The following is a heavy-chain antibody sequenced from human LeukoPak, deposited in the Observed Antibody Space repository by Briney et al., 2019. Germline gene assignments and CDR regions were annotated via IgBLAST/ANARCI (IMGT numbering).Heavy chain of an antibody. J-gene: IGHJ5*02. CDR2: INTNTGNP. Sequence: ASVKVSCKASGYTFTSYAMNWVRQAPGQGLEWMGWINTNTGNPTYAQGFTGRFVFSLDTSVSTAYLQISSLKAEDTAVYYCARVGRDIVVVPAAHNWFDRWGEGTLVTVSS. V-gene: IGHV7-4-1*02. CDR3: ARVGRDIVVVPAAHNWFDR. D-gene: IGHD2-2*01. CDR1: GYTFTSYA.